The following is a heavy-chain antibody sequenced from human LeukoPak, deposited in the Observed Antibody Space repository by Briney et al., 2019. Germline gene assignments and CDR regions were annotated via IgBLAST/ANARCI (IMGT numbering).Heavy chain of an antibody. J-gene: IGHJ4*02. D-gene: IGHD3-10*01. CDR1: GFTFSSYA. CDR3: AKRGGFGENYFDY. CDR2: ISASGGGT. V-gene: IGHV3-23*01. Sequence: PGGSLRLSCAASGFTFSSYAMSWVRQAPGKGLEWASAISASGGGTYYADSVKGRFTISRDNSKNTLYLQMNSLRAEDTAVYHCAKRGGFGENYFDYWGQGTLVTVSS.